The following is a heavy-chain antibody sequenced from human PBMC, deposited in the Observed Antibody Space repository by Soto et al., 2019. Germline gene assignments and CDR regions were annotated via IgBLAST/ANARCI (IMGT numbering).Heavy chain of an antibody. V-gene: IGHV1-69*13. CDR1: GGTFSSYA. D-gene: IGHD3-22*01. J-gene: IGHJ4*02. CDR3: ARDASFGNYYDSSGYYGPFDY. Sequence: SVKVSCKASGGTFSSYAISWVRQAPGQGLEWMGGIIPIFGTANYAQKFQGRVTITADESTSTAYMELSSLRSEDTAVYYCARDASFGNYYDSSGYYGPFDYWGQGTLVTVSS. CDR2: IIPIFGTA.